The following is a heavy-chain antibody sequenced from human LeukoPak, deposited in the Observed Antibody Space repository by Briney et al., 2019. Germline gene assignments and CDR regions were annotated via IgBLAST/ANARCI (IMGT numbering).Heavy chain of an antibody. J-gene: IGHJ5*02. CDR1: GGSISSGGYY. V-gene: IGHV4-31*03. Sequence: SETLSLTCTVSGGSISSGGYYWSWNRQHPGEDLEWIGSIYYSGSTYYNPTLKSRVTISVDTSKNQFSLKLSSVTAADTAVYYCARGYYDSSGYYHVGNWFDPWGQGTLVTVSS. CDR3: ARGYYDSSGYYHVGNWFDP. D-gene: IGHD3-22*01. CDR2: IYYSGST.